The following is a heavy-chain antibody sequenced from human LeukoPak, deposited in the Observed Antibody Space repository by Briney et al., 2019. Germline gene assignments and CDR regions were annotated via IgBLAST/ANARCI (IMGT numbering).Heavy chain of an antibody. CDR2: ISAYNGGT. CDR3: ARGGTYYPCIDY. D-gene: IGHD1-26*01. CDR1: GYSFSTTY. Sequence: ASVRVSCKAFGYSFSTTYINWVRQAPGQGLEWMGRISAYNGGTAYAQKFQGRVTMTTDSSTTTAYLHLASLRSDDTAVYYCARGGTYYPCIDYWGQGPLVTVSS. J-gene: IGHJ4*01. V-gene: IGHV1-18*01.